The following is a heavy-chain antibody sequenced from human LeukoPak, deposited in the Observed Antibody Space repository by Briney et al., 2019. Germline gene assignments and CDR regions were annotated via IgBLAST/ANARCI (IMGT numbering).Heavy chain of an antibody. CDR1: GYSISSGYY. V-gene: IGHV4-38-2*02. Sequence: SETLSLTCTVSGYSISSGYYWAWLRQTPGKGLEWIGNIYHTGSTYYNPSLKSRVTISVDTSRNQFSLKLNSVTAADTAVYYCARAGGDYAIHTLWGQGTLVTVSS. J-gene: IGHJ4*02. D-gene: IGHD4-17*01. CDR2: IYHTGST. CDR3: ARAGGDYAIHTL.